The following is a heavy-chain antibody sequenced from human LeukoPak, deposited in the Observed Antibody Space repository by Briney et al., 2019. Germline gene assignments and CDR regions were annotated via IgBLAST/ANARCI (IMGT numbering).Heavy chain of an antibody. J-gene: IGHJ4*02. V-gene: IGHV3-21*01. CDR3: ARVSSGWPLDY. D-gene: IGHD6-19*01. CDR1: GFTFSSYS. Sequence: GGSLRLSCAPSGFTFSSYSMNWVRQAPGKGLEWVSSISSSSSYIYYADSVKGRFTISRDNAKNSLYLQMNSLRAEDTAVYYCARVSSGWPLDYWGQGTLVTVSS. CDR2: ISSSSSYI.